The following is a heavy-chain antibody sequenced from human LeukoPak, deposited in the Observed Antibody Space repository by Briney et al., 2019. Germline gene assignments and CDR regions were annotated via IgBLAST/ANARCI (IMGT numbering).Heavy chain of an antibody. D-gene: IGHD5-24*01. CDR2: IYYSGST. V-gene: IGHV4-31*03. Sequence: SETLSLTCTVSGGSISSGGYYWSWIRQHPGKGLEWIGYIYYSGSTYYNPSLKSRVTISVDTSKNQFSLKLSSVTAADTAVYYCARGRRDGYNGLDYWGQGTLVTVSS. CDR3: ARGRRDGYNGLDY. CDR1: GGSISSGGYY. J-gene: IGHJ4*02.